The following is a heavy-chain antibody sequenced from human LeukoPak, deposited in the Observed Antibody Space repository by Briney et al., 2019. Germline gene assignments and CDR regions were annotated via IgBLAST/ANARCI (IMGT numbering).Heavy chain of an antibody. J-gene: IGHJ5*02. V-gene: IGHV3-30*14. D-gene: IGHD3-9*01. CDR2: ISYEGGSK. Sequence: GGSLRLSCAAPGYIFSTYGMDCVRQAPGKGLEWLGRISYEGGSKFYLDSVKGRITISRDNSRNTLFRQLHTLRLEDRGVYFCARDSDFLSDRILPGVLDSWGQGALVTVSS. CDR3: ARDSDFLSDRILPGVLDS. CDR1: GYIFSTYG.